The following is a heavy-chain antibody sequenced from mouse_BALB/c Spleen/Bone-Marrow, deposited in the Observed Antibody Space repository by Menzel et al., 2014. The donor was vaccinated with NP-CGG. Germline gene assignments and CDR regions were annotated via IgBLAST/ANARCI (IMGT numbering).Heavy chain of an antibody. V-gene: IGHV5-9-4*01. J-gene: IGHJ4*01. CDR2: ISSGGSYT. Sequence: DVQLVESGGGLVKPGGSLKLSCAASGFTFSSFAMSWIRQSPEKRLEWVAEISSGGSYTYYPDTVTGRFTISRDNAKNTLYLEMSSLRSEDTAMYYCAIMKNYAMDYWGQGTSVTVSS. CDR1: GFTFSSFA. CDR3: AIMKNYAMDY. D-gene: IGHD2-3*01.